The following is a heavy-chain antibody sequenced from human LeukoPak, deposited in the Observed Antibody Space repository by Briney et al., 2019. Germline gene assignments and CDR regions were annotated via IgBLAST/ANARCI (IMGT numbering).Heavy chain of an antibody. V-gene: IGHV5-51*01. Sequence: ESLKISCKASGYSFINYWIGWVRQMPGKGLEWMGIIYPGDSDTRYSPSFQGQVTISADKSITTAYLQWSSLRASDTAIYYRARSSGGWHFDYWGQGTLVTVSS. CDR3: ARSSGGWHFDY. J-gene: IGHJ4*02. D-gene: IGHD6-19*01. CDR1: GYSFINYW. CDR2: IYPGDSDT.